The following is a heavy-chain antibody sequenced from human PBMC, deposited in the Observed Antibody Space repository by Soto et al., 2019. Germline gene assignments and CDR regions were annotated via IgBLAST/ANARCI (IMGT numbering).Heavy chain of an antibody. Sequence: GGSLRLSCAASGFTFSSYAMHWVRQAPGKGLEWVAVISYDGSNKYYADSVKGRFTISRDNSKNTLYLQMNSLRAEDTAVYYCARDGHSSGWYPDYWGQGTLVTVSS. J-gene: IGHJ4*02. D-gene: IGHD6-19*01. CDR2: ISYDGSNK. CDR1: GFTFSSYA. CDR3: ARDGHSSGWYPDY. V-gene: IGHV3-30-3*01.